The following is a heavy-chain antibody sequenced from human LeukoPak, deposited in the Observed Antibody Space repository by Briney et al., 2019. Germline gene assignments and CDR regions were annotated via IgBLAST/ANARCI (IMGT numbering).Heavy chain of an antibody. CDR1: GFSFNNYA. CDR3: AKDQAAAGTDASMDV. V-gene: IGHV3-30-3*01. J-gene: IGHJ6*02. D-gene: IGHD6-13*01. Sequence: GGSLRLSCTTSGFSFNNYAIHWVRQAPDKGPEWVALISYDGDKKYYRDSVKGRLTISRDNSLHTVYLQMNSLREEDTAVYYCAKDQAAAGTDASMDVWGQGTTVIVSS. CDR2: ISYDGDKK.